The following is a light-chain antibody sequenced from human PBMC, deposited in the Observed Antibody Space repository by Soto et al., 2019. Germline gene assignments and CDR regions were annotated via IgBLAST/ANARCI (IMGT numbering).Light chain of an antibody. CDR1: SSKIRHNY. J-gene: IGLJ1*01. CDR3: GTSDNSLSGYV. V-gene: IGLV1-51*01. CDR2: DNN. Sequence: QSVLTQPPSVSATPGQKVTISCSGSSSKIRHNYVSWYQELPGTAPQLLSTDNNKRPSGIPDRCSGSKSSTSATLGIPGLQTADEADYYCGTSDNSLSGYVFGTGTKVTAL.